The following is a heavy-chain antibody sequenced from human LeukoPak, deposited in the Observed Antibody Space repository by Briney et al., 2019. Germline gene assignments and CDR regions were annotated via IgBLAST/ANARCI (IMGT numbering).Heavy chain of an antibody. CDR3: ARDTFGDYDY. CDR2: ISYDGSNK. D-gene: IGHD3-16*01. Sequence: GGSLRLSCATSGFTFSSYAMHWVRQAPGKGLERVAVISYDGSNKYYADSVKGRFTISRDNSKNTLYLQMNSLRAEDTAVYYCARDTFGDYDYWGQGTLVTVSS. V-gene: IGHV3-30-3*01. J-gene: IGHJ4*02. CDR1: GFTFSSYA.